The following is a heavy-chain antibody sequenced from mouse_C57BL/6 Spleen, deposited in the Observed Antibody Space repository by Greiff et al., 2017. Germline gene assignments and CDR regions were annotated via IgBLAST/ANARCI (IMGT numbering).Heavy chain of an antibody. CDR1: GFTFSSYG. V-gene: IGHV5-6*01. Sequence: EVKLMESGGDLVKPGGSLKLSCAASGFTFSSYGMSWVRQTPDKRLEWVATISSGGSYTYSPDSLKGRFTISRDNAKNTLYLQMSSVKSEDTAMYYCARHGGYGSSKYYFDYWGQGTTLTVSS. CDR3: ARHGGYGSSKYYFDY. J-gene: IGHJ2*01. D-gene: IGHD1-1*01. CDR2: ISSGGSYT.